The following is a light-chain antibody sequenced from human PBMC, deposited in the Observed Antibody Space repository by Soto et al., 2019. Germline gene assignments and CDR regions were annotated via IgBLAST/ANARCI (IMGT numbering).Light chain of an antibody. Sequence: ALTQPPSASGSPGQSVTISCTGTSSDVGGYNYVSWYQQHPGKAPKLIIYEVYKRPSGVPDRFSGSKSGNTAALTVSGLQAEDEADYYCSSYVGTNSYVFGTGTKVTVL. CDR1: SSDVGGYNY. CDR3: SSYVGTNSYV. J-gene: IGLJ1*01. V-gene: IGLV2-8*01. CDR2: EVY.